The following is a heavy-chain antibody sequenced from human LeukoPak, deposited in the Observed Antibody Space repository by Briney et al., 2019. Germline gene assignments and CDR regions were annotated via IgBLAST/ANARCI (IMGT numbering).Heavy chain of an antibody. V-gene: IGHV5-51*01. J-gene: IGHJ4*02. CDR1: AVTFNNYW. CDR3: ARLATRLLDH. D-gene: IGHD6-6*01. Sequence: KVGESLKISCKGSAVTFNNYWIGWVRQLPGKGLDWMGMIYPGDSETRYSPSFQGQVTMSVDKSVNTAYLHWAGLKASDTAMYFCARLATRLLDHWGQGTRVTVSS. CDR2: IYPGDSET.